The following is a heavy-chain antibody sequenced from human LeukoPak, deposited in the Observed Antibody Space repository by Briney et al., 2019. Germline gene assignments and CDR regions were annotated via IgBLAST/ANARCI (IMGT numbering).Heavy chain of an antibody. D-gene: IGHD2-2*01. CDR3: ARDIISVVPAAMGY. CDR2: ISGSGGST. J-gene: IGHJ4*02. Sequence: GGSLRLSCAASGFTFSSYAMSWVRQAPGKGLEWVSAISGSGGSTYYADSVKGRFTISRDNSKNTLYLQMNSLRAEDTAVYYCARDIISVVPAAMGYWGQGTLVTVSS. CDR1: GFTFSSYA. V-gene: IGHV3-23*01.